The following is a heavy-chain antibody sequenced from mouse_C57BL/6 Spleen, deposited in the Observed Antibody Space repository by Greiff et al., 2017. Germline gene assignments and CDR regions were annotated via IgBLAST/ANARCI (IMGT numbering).Heavy chain of an antibody. CDR1: GYTFTSYW. CDR3: AREGVLDY. Sequence: QVQLQQPGAELVMPGASVKLSCKASGYTFTSYWMHWVKQRPGQGLEWIGEIDPSDSYTNYNQKFKGKSTLTVDKSSSTAYMQLSSLTSEDSAVYYCAREGVLDYWGQGTTRTVSS. V-gene: IGHV1-69*01. D-gene: IGHD2-14*01. CDR2: IDPSDSYT. J-gene: IGHJ2*01.